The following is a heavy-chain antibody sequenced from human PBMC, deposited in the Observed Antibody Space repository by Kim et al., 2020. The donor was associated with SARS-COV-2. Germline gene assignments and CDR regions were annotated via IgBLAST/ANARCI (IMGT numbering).Heavy chain of an antibody. Sequence: APAKTRLTISRDDSKNTLYLQMNSLKSEDTGVYYCTREQGSTNRYYSGMDAWGQGTPVTVSS. CDR3: TREQGSTNRYYSGMDA. V-gene: IGHV3-15*01. J-gene: IGHJ6*02. D-gene: IGHD2-8*01.